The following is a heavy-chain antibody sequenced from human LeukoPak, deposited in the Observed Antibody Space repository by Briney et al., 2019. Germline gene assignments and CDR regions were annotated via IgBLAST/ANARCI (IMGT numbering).Heavy chain of an antibody. Sequence: GASVTVSCKASGYTFTGYYMHWVRQPPGQGLEWMGRINPNSGGTNYAQKFQGRVTMTRDTSISTAYMELSRLRSDDTAVYYCARPGRYDSSGYYDTWGQGTLVTVSS. CDR1: GYTFTGYY. J-gene: IGHJ5*02. V-gene: IGHV1-2*06. CDR2: INPNSGGT. CDR3: ARPGRYDSSGYYDT. D-gene: IGHD3-22*01.